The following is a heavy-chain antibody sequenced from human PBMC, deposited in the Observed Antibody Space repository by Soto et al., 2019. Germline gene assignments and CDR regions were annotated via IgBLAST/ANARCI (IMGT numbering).Heavy chain of an antibody. D-gene: IGHD1-26*01. CDR2: ISYDGSNK. CDR3: ARDRVVGATSYFQH. Sequence: GGSLRLSCAASGFTFSSYAMHWVRQAPGKGLEWVAVISYDGSNKYYADSVKGRFTISRDNSKNTLYLQMNSLRAEDTAVYYCARDRVVGATSYFQHWGQGTLVTVSS. CDR1: GFTFSSYA. J-gene: IGHJ1*01. V-gene: IGHV3-30-3*01.